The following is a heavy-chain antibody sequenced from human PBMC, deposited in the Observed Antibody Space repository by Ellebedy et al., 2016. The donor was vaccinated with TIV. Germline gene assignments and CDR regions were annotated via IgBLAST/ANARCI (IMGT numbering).Heavy chain of an antibody. Sequence: MPGGSLRLSCTVSGVSITTNYWRWIRQTPGKGLVWIGYIYYGGGTNYNPSLKMRVTLSLDTSKNHFSLKLTSVTAADTAVYYCARPYGSGWLGRSAFDIWGQGTMVTVAS. J-gene: IGHJ3*02. CDR1: GVSITTNY. CDR2: IYYGGGT. CDR3: ARPYGSGWLGRSAFDI. D-gene: IGHD6-19*01. V-gene: IGHV4-59*12.